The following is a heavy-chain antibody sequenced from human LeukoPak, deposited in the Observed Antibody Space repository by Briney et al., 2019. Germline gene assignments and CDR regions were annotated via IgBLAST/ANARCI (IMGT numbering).Heavy chain of an antibody. CDR2: IYYSGST. CDR3: AREVRSPWGWFDP. CDR1: GGSISSGDYY. D-gene: IGHD7-27*01. Sequence: SETLSLTCTVSGGSISSGDYYWSWIRQPPGKGLEWIGYIYYSGSTYYNPSLKSRVTISVDTSKNQFSLKLSSVTAADTAVYYCAREVRSPWGWFDPWGQGTLVTVSS. J-gene: IGHJ5*02. V-gene: IGHV4-30-4*01.